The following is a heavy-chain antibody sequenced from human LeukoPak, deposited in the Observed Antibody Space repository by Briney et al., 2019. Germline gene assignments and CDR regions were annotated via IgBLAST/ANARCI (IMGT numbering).Heavy chain of an antibody. CDR1: GFTFSSSA. V-gene: IGHV3-23*01. J-gene: IGHJ4*02. Sequence: QSGGSLRLSCAASGFTFSSSAMSWVRQAPGKGLEWVSGISDSGGSTYYADSVKGRFTISRDNSKNMLYLQMNNLRAEDTAVYYCAKVSESNYDFLTGYYTPYYFDYWGQGTLVTVSS. D-gene: IGHD3-9*01. CDR2: ISDSGGST. CDR3: AKVSESNYDFLTGYYTPYYFDY.